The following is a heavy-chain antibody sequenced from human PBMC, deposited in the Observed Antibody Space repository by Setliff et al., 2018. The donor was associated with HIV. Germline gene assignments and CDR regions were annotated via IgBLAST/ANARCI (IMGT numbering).Heavy chain of an antibody. CDR1: GFTFSSYT. V-gene: IGHV3-21*01. CDR2: ISSSSYYI. D-gene: IGHD5-18*01. J-gene: IGHJ4*02. CDR3: ASIELAAMVPVDY. Sequence: GGSLRLSCAASGFTFSSYTMNWVSQAQGKGLEWVSSISSSSYYIYYSDSVKGRFTISRDNAKNSLFLQMNSLRAEDTAVYYCASIELAAMVPVDYWGQGTLVTVSS.